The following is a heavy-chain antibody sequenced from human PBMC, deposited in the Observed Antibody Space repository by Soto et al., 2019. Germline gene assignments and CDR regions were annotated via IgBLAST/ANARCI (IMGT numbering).Heavy chain of an antibody. CDR3: ARSPGGYYID. CDR1: GFSFSSYW. J-gene: IGHJ3*01. V-gene: IGHV3-74*01. D-gene: IGHD3-10*01. Sequence: EVQLVESGGGLVQPGGSLRLSCADSGFSFSSYWMHWVRQGPGKGLVWVSRINTDGSSTNYADSVNGRFTISRDNAKTTLYLQMNSLRAEDTAVYYCARSPGGYYIDWGQGTMVTVSS. CDR2: INTDGSST.